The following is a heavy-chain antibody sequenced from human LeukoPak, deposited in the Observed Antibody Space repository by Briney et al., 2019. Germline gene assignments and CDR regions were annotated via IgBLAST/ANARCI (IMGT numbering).Heavy chain of an antibody. D-gene: IGHD1-26*01. CDR2: IYYSGST. Sequence: EASETLSLTCTVSGGSISSYYWGWIRQPPGKGLEWLGSIYYSGSTYYNPSLRSRVTISVDTSKNQFSLKLSSVTAADTAVYYCARGNSGSYYKDYWGQGTLVTVSS. CDR1: GGSISSYY. V-gene: IGHV4-39*07. J-gene: IGHJ4*02. CDR3: ARGNSGSYYKDY.